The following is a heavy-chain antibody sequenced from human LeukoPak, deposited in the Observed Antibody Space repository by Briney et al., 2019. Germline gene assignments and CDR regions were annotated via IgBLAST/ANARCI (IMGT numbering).Heavy chain of an antibody. J-gene: IGHJ4*02. CDR2: IRGKTDGGTT. V-gene: IGHV3-15*01. CDR1: GFTFSYAW. D-gene: IGHD5-18*01. CDR3: TTEMDTAIYY. Sequence: GGSLRLSCAASGFTFSYAWMTWVPQAPGEGLEWVGRIRGKTDGGTTDYAAPVNGRFTISRDDSKNTLYLQMNSLRTEDTAVYYCTTEMDTAIYYWGQGTLVTVSS.